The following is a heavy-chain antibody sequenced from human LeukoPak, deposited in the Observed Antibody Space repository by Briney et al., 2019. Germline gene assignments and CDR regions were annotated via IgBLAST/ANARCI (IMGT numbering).Heavy chain of an antibody. V-gene: IGHV3-30*18. Sequence: GRSLRLSCAASEFTFNNYGMHYVRQAPGKGLEWVAVISDDGRNKNYADSVKGRFTISRDNSNNTLYLQMNSLRAEDTGVYYCAKDRETTASGTFDYWGQGTLVTVSS. CDR2: ISDDGRNK. CDR1: EFTFNNYG. D-gene: IGHD6-13*01. J-gene: IGHJ4*02. CDR3: AKDRETTASGTFDY.